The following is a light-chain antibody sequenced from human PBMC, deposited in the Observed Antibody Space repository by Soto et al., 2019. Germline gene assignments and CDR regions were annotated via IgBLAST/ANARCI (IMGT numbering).Light chain of an antibody. V-gene: IGLV2-14*03. J-gene: IGLJ2*01. CDR3: SSYRSTSTPHVV. CDR2: DVS. Sequence: QSALTQPASVSGSPGQSITISCTGTSSDVGGYNYVSWYQHHPGKAPKLMIYDVSNRPSGVSNRFSGSKSGNTASLTISGLPADDEADYYCSSYRSTSTPHVVFGGGTKVTVL. CDR1: SSDVGGYNY.